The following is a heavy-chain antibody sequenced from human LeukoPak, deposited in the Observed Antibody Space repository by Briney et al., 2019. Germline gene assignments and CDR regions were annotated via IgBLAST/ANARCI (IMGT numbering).Heavy chain of an antibody. CDR2: IYYSGST. J-gene: IGHJ4*02. V-gene: IGHV4-59*08. CDR1: GSSISSYY. D-gene: IGHD3/OR15-3a*01. Sequence: PSETLSLTCTVSGSSISSYYWSWIRQPPGKGLEWIGYIYYSGSTNYNPSLKSRVTISVDTTKNQFSLKLSSVTAADTAVYYCARLAGLGFDYWGQGTLVTVSS. CDR3: ARLAGLGFDY.